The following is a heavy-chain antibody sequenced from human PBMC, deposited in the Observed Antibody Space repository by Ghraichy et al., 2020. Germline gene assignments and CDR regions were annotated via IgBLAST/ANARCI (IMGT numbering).Heavy chain of an antibody. Sequence: SETLSLTCAVYGGSFSGYYWSWIRQPPGKGLEWIGEINHSGSTNYNPSLKSRVIISVDTSKNQFSLKLSSVTAADTAVYYCARRGDIVVVPAATQAYGMDVWGQGTTVTVSS. D-gene: IGHD2-2*01. V-gene: IGHV4-34*01. J-gene: IGHJ6*02. CDR1: GGSFSGYY. CDR2: INHSGST. CDR3: ARRGDIVVVPAATQAYGMDV.